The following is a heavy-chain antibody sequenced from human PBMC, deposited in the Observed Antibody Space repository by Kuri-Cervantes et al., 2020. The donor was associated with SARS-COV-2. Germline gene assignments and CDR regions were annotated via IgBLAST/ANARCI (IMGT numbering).Heavy chain of an antibody. CDR2: MYYTGTT. CDR3: ARLRREYYYDSSGPGRMDV. CDR1: GGSFTTYN. J-gene: IGHJ6*02. V-gene: IGHV4-59*08. Sequence: ESLKISCTISGGSFTTYNWSWLRQPPGKGLAWIGYMYYTGTTTYSPSLKSRVTISVDTSKNQFSLKLSSVTAADTAVYYCARLRREYYYDSSGPGRMDVWGQGTTVTVSS. D-gene: IGHD3-22*01.